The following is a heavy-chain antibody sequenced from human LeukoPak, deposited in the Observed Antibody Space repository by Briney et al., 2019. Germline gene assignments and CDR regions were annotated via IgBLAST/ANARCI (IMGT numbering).Heavy chain of an antibody. V-gene: IGHV3-33*01. CDR3: ARDGRLIAARSFDY. CDR2: IWYDGSNK. CDR1: GFTFSSYG. D-gene: IGHD6-6*01. J-gene: IGHJ4*02. Sequence: PGGSLRLSCAASGFTFSSYGMHWVRQAPGKGLEWVAVIWYDGSNKYYADSVKGRFTISRDNSKNTLYLQMNSLRAEDTAVYYCARDGRLIAARSFDYWGQGTLVTVSS.